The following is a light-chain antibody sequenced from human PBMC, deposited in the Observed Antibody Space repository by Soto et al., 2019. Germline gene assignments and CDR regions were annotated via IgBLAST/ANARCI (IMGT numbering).Light chain of an antibody. Sequence: EVVMAQSTATMYVSPGERATLSCRASQSVSSNLAWYQQKPGQAPRLLISDASTRATGIPARFSGSGSGTEYTLTFSSLQSEDFAVYYCQQDNNWPRTFSQGTKV. J-gene: IGKJ1*01. CDR1: QSVSSN. CDR2: DAS. CDR3: QQDNNWPRT. V-gene: IGKV3-15*01.